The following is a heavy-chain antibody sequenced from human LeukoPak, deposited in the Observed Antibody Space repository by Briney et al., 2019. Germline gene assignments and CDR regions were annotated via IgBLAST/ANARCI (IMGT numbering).Heavy chain of an antibody. CDR2: MNPNSGNT. D-gene: IGHD5-18*01. CDR1: GYTFTSYY. Sequence: ASVKVSCKASGYTFTSYYMHWVRQATGQGLEWMRWMNPNSGNTGYAQKFQGRVTMTRNTSISTAYMELSSLRSEDTAVYYCARAPSYLQLWLPLPRPAMDVWGQGTTVTVSS. V-gene: IGHV1-8*02. CDR3: ARAPSYLQLWLPLPRPAMDV. J-gene: IGHJ6*02.